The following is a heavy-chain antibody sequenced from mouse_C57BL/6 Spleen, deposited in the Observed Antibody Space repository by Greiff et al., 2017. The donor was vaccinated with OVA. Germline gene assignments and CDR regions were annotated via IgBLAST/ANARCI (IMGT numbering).Heavy chain of an antibody. Sequence: QVQLQQSGPELVKPGASVKISCKASGYAFSSSWMNWVKQRPGKGLEWIGRIYPGDGDTNYNGKFKGKATLTADKSSSTAYMQLSSLTSEDSAVYFCARRNYDYDFDCWGQSTTRTVSS. CDR2: IYPGDGDT. V-gene: IGHV1-82*01. CDR1: GYAFSSSW. J-gene: IGHJ2*01. D-gene: IGHD2-4*01. CDR3: ARRNYDYDFDC.